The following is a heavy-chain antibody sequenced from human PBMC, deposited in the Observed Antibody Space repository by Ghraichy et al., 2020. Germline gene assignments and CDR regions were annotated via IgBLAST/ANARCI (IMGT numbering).Heavy chain of an antibody. CDR3: ATSMYSSTWY. CDR1: GASVSSGSGSYY. Sequence: SETLSLTCTVSGASVSSGSGSYYWAWVRQTPGKGLEWIGTIYNTVSTFYSPSLKGPVTISVDPSKNHFSLKLTSVTATDTAVYYCATSMYSSTWY. D-gene: IGHD6-13*01. V-gene: IGHV4-39*02. CDR2: IYNTVST. J-gene: IGHJ2*01.